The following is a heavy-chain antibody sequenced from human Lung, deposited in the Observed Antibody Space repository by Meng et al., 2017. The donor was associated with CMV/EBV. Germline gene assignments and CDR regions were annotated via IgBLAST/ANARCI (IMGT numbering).Heavy chain of an antibody. V-gene: IGHV2-5*02. CDR2: IYWDDDK. J-gene: IGHJ5*02. Sequence: QITLKASGPTLVKPTQTPTLPCTFSGFSLSTSEVGVGWIRQPPGKALEWLAVIYWDDDKRYSPSLKSRLTITKDTSKNQVVLTLTNMDPVDTATYYCALFTGSWFDPWGQGTLVTVSS. CDR3: ALFTGSWFDP. D-gene: IGHD1-14*01. CDR1: GFSLSTSEVG.